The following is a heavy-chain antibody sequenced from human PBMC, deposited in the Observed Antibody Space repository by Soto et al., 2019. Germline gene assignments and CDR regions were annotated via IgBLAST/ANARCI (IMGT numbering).Heavy chain of an antibody. V-gene: IGHV5-10-1*01. CDR3: ARHGPVVVVAATSELGPYYYYGMDV. CDR2: IDPSDSYT. Sequence: LKISCKGSGYSFTSYWISWVRQMPGKGLEWMGRIDPSDSYTNYSPSFQGHVTISADKSISTAYLQWSSLKASDTAMYYCARHGPVVVVAATSELGPYYYYGMDVWGQGTTVTVSS. D-gene: IGHD2-15*01. J-gene: IGHJ6*02. CDR1: GYSFTSYW.